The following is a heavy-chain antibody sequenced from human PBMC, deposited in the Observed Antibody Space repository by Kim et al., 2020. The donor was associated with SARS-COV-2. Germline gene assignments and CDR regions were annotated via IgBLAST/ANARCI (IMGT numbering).Heavy chain of an antibody. Sequence: ASVKVSCKASGYTFTGYYMHWVRQAPGQGLEWMGRINPNSGGTNYAQKFQGRVTMTRDTSISTAYMELSRLRSDDTAVYYCASSYYDFWSAQDGGMDVWGQGTTVTVSS. D-gene: IGHD3-3*01. J-gene: IGHJ6*02. CDR2: INPNSGGT. CDR3: ASSYYDFWSAQDGGMDV. V-gene: IGHV1-2*06. CDR1: GYTFTGYY.